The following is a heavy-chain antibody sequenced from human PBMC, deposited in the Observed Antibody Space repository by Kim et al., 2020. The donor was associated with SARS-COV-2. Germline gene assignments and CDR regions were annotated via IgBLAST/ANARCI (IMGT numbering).Heavy chain of an antibody. V-gene: IGHV1-46*01. Sequence: YAQKFQGRVTMTRDTSTSTVYMELSSLRSEDTAVYYCAREGQILLRGFDPWGQGTLVTVSS. J-gene: IGHJ5*02. CDR3: AREGQILLRGFDP. D-gene: IGHD3-22*01.